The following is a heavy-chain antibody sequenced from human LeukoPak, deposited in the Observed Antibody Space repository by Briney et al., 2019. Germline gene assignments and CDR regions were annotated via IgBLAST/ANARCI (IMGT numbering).Heavy chain of an antibody. V-gene: IGHV3-11*01. D-gene: IGHD1-20*01. Sequence: PGGSLRLSCAASGFTFRDYVVSWVRQAPGKGLEWVSYIDPSGTALFYADSVKGRFTISRDNGKNSLYLQLRSLRADDTAVYYCARAAYNWDWGQGTLVTVSS. CDR1: GFTFRDYV. CDR2: IDPSGTAL. CDR3: ARAAYNWD. J-gene: IGHJ4*02.